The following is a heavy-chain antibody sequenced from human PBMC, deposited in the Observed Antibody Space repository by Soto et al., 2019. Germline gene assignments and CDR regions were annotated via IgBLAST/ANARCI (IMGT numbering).Heavy chain of an antibody. CDR2: IYYSGST. J-gene: IGHJ4*02. CDR3: ARDLRGAAAGT. V-gene: IGHV4-39*07. CDR1: GGSISSSSYY. D-gene: IGHD6-13*01. Sequence: SETLSLTCTVSGGSISSSSYYWGWIRQPPGKGLEWIGSIYYSGSTYYNPSLKSRVTISVDTSKNQFSLKLSSVTAADTAVYYCARDLRGAAAGTWGQGTLVTVSS.